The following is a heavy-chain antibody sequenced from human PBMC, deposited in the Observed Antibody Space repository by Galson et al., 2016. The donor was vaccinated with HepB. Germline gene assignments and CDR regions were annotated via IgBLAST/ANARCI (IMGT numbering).Heavy chain of an antibody. V-gene: IGHV3-43*02. CDR1: GLTFDDSA. D-gene: IGHD6-6*01. CDR2: ISGDGGST. Sequence: SLRLSCAASGLTFDDSAMHWVRQAPGERPEWVPLISGDGGSTHYADSVRGRFTISRDNSKNSLYLEMHSLRTEDTAFYYCSKDIPTQAARQAFHIWGQGTLVIVSS. J-gene: IGHJ3*02. CDR3: SKDIPTQAARQAFHI.